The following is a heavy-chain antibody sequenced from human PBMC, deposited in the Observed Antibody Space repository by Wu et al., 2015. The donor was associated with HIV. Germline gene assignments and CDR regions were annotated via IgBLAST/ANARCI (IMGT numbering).Heavy chain of an antibody. CDR2: FLRLGTT. Sequence: QVQRAGVGPRCEAFGDPVLTALSLVAPLVVTIGVGSGSPPGRDWSGLGVFLRLGTTNXNPSLQSRATMSVDTSKNQLFLSLRSVTAADTAVYYCAKHRRITADATDAFDIWGQGSVVTVSS. CDR3: AKHRRITADATDAFDI. D-gene: IGHD6-13*01. V-gene: IGHV4-4*07. J-gene: IGHJ3*02. CDR1: VAPLVVT.